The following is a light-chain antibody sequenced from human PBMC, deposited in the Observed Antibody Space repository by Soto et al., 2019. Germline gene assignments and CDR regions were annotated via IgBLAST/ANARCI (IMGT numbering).Light chain of an antibody. J-gene: IGLJ3*02. V-gene: IGLV2-14*03. CDR1: SSDVGGYNY. CDR2: DVS. CDR3: LSFTSTNRV. Sequence: QSALTQPASVSGSPGQSITISCTGISSDVGGYNYLSWYQQHPGKAPKLIIYDVSNRPSGVSIRFSGSKSGNTASLTVSGLQAEDEADYYCLSFTSTNRVFGGGTKLTVL.